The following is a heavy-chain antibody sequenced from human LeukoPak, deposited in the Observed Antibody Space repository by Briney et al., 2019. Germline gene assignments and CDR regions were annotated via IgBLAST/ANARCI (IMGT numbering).Heavy chain of an antibody. J-gene: IGHJ1*01. Sequence: SETLSLTCAVSGGSISSGGYSWSWIRQPPGKGLEWIGYIYYSGSTNYNPSLKSRVTISVDTSKNQFSLKLSSVTAADTAVYYCASHWDYYDSSGYYTHGYFQHWGQGTLVTVSS. D-gene: IGHD3-22*01. V-gene: IGHV4-61*08. CDR2: IYYSGST. CDR1: GGSISSGGYS. CDR3: ASHWDYYDSSGYYTHGYFQH.